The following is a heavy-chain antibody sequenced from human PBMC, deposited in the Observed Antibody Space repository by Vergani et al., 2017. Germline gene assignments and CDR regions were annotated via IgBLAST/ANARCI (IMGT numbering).Heavy chain of an antibody. J-gene: IGHJ3*02. CDR2: IYPGDSDT. CDR3: ARHSLDCSSTICYMTAFDI. CDR1: GYSFTSYW. V-gene: IGHV5-51*01. D-gene: IGHD2-2*02. Sequence: EVQLVQSGAEVKKPGESLKISCKGSGYSFTSYWIGWVRQMPGKGLEWMGIIYPGDSDTRYSPSFQGQVTISADKSISTAYLQWSSLKASDTAMYYCARHSLDCSSTICYMTAFDIWGQGRMVTVSS.